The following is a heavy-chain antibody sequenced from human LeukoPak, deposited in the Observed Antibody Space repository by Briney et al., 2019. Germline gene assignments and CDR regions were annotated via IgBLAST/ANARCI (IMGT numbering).Heavy chain of an antibody. CDR2: LYHSGIT. D-gene: IGHD3-22*01. CDR3: ARHALFDSTGYYYVLDY. CDR1: GYSIGSGYF. V-gene: IGHV4-38-2*01. J-gene: IGHJ4*02. Sequence: SETLSLTCAVSGYSIGSGYFWGWMRRPPGMGLEWIGSLYHSGITYYKPSLKSRVTISMDTYKNHLSLKLTSVTAADTAVYYCARHALFDSTGYYYVLDYWGQGTLATVSS.